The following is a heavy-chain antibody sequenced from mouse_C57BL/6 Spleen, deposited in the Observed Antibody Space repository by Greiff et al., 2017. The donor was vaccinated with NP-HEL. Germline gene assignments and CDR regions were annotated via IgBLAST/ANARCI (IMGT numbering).Heavy chain of an antibody. J-gene: IGHJ2*01. Sequence: EVKLMESGGGLVQPGGSLSLSCAASGFTFTDYYMSWVRQPPGKALEWLGFIRNKANGYTTEYSASVKGRFTISRDNSQSILYLQMNALRAEDSATYYCASHYYSNYEYFDYWGQGTTLTVSS. CDR3: ASHYYSNYEYFDY. V-gene: IGHV7-3*01. CDR1: GFTFTDYY. CDR2: IRNKANGYTT. D-gene: IGHD2-5*01.